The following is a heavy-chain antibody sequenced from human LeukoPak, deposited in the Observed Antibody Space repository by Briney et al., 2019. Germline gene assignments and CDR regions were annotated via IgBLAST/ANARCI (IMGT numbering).Heavy chain of an antibody. J-gene: IGHJ2*01. Sequence: SGTLSLTCTVSGGSISSSSYYWGWIRQPPGKGLEWIGSIYYSGSTYYNPSLKSRVTISVDTSKNQFSLKLSSVTAADTAVYYCARDHYYDSSGYYYGKAYFDLWGRGTLVTVSS. CDR2: IYYSGST. D-gene: IGHD3-22*01. V-gene: IGHV4-39*07. CDR3: ARDHYYDSSGYYYGKAYFDL. CDR1: GGSISSSSYY.